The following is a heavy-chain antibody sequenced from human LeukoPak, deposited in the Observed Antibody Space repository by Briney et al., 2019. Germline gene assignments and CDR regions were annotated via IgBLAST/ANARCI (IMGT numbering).Heavy chain of an antibody. CDR2: INPNSGGT. CDR1: GYTFTGYY. Sequence: ASVKVSCKASGYTFTGYYLHWVRQAPGQGLEWMGWINPNSGGTNYAQKFQGRVTMTRDTSINTAYMELSSLRSDDTAVCYCARRGSSAGDYYYVMDVWGQGTTVTVSS. V-gene: IGHV1-2*02. CDR3: ARRGSSAGDYYYVMDV. D-gene: IGHD6-6*01. J-gene: IGHJ6*02.